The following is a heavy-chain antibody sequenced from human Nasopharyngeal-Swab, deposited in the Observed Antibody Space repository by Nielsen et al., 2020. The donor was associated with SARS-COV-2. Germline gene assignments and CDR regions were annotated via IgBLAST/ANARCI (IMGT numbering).Heavy chain of an antibody. V-gene: IGHV3-9*01. CDR2: ISWNSGSI. J-gene: IGHJ6*03. Sequence: GGSLRFSCAASGFTFDDYAMHWVRQAPGKGLEWVSGISWNSGSIGYADSVKGRFTISRDNAKNSLYLQMNSLRAEDTALYYCASLSGSSSAYYYYMDVWGKGTTVTVSS. CDR3: ASLSGSSSAYYYYMDV. CDR1: GFTFDDYA. D-gene: IGHD6-6*01.